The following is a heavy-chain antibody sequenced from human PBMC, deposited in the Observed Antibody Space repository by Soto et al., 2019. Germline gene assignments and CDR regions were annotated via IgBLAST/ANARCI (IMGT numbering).Heavy chain of an antibody. J-gene: IGHJ4*02. D-gene: IGHD2-15*01. Sequence: PGGSLRLSCAASGFTVSSNYMSWVRQAPGKGLEWVSTIGTAGDTYYAVSVKGRFTISRDNAKNSLSLQMNSLRAGDTAVYFCARGQEVGAHFFDSWGQGTQVTVSS. CDR2: IGTAGDT. CDR3: ARGQEVGAHFFDS. CDR1: GFTVSSNY. V-gene: IGHV3-13*01.